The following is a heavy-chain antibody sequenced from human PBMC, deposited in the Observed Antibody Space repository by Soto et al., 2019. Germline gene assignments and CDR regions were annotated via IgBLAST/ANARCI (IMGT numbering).Heavy chain of an antibody. V-gene: IGHV3-48*02. CDR1: GFKFSDYS. CDR2: ISTVPDIT. J-gene: IGHJ4*02. D-gene: IGHD4-17*01. CDR3: AKDRWVTTRSFDF. Sequence: EVQLVESGGGFTQAGGSLRLSCAASGFKFSDYSFNWVRQGPGMGLEWIAFISTVPDITYYADSVKRRFAISRDNAENSVFLQMNSLRDEDTAVYYCAKDRWVTTRSFDFWGQGTLVAVS.